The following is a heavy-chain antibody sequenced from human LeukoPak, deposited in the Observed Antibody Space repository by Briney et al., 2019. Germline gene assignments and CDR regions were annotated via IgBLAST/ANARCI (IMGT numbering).Heavy chain of an antibody. V-gene: IGHV3-21*01. CDR2: ISSSSSYI. Sequence: GGSLRLSCAASGFTFSSYSMNWVRQAPGKGLEWVSSISSSSSYIYYADSVKGRFTISRDNAKNSLYLQMNSLRAEDTAVYYCARDDIVLMVYSPGAFDIWGQGTMVTVSS. CDR1: GFTFSSYS. J-gene: IGHJ3*02. D-gene: IGHD2-8*01. CDR3: ARDDIVLMVYSPGAFDI.